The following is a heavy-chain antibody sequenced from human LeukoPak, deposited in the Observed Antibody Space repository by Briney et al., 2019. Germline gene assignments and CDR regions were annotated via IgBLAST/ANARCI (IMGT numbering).Heavy chain of an antibody. CDR3: ARTKTIFSPSFDY. CDR1: GASISGASYY. Sequence: PSETLSLTCTVSGASISGASYYWTWIRQHPGKGLEYIGYIYNSGNTFYNPSLKSRVTISVDTSKSQFSLKLSSVTAADTAMYYCARTKTIFSPSFDYWGQGLLVTVSS. V-gene: IGHV4-31*03. D-gene: IGHD3-3*01. CDR2: IYNSGNT. J-gene: IGHJ4*02.